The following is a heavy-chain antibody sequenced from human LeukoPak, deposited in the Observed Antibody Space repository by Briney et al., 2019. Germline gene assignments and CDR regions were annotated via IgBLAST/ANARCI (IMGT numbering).Heavy chain of an antibody. D-gene: IGHD6-19*01. Sequence: PGWSVRLSCAACGFTFSTYSMNWVRQAPGKGLEGVSYISSRGSTIYYAGSVKGRFTISRDNAKNSLYVQMNSLKAEDTAVYYCAREIPVVDYWGQGTLVTVSS. J-gene: IGHJ4*02. V-gene: IGHV3-48*01. CDR2: ISSRGSTI. CDR1: GFTFSTYS. CDR3: AREIPVVDY.